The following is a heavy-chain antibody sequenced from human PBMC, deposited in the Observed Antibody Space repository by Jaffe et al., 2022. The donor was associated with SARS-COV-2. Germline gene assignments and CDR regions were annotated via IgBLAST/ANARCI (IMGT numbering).Heavy chain of an antibody. CDR3: ATSTSSTPDS. V-gene: IGHV3-30-3*01. J-gene: IGHJ4*02. Sequence: QVQLVESGGGVVQPGRSLRLSCAASGFVFRSYAMHWVRQAPGKGLEWVAVISYDGNNQYYADSVKGRLTVSRDNSQNTLYLQMNSLRTEDTAVYYCATSTSSTPDSWGQGTLVTVSS. CDR2: ISYDGNNQ. CDR1: GFVFRSYA. D-gene: IGHD2-2*01.